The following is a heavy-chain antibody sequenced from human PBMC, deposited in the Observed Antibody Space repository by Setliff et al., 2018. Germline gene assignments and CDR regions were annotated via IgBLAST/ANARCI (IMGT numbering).Heavy chain of an antibody. V-gene: IGHV4-61*09. CDR1: GHSISSGSYY. Sequence: SETLSLTCTVSGHSISSGSYYWTWIRQPAGKGLEWIGHFHTGGSTNYNRSLRSRVSISVDTSKNQLSLKLNSVAAADTAVYYCARQIDYGDFLYFDYWGQGTLVTVSS. CDR2: FHTGGST. D-gene: IGHD4-17*01. CDR3: ARQIDYGDFLYFDY. J-gene: IGHJ4*02.